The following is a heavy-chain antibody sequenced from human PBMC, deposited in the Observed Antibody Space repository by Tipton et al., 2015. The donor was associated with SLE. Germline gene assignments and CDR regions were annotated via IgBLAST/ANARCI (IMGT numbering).Heavy chain of an antibody. CDR2: IIPIFGST. CDR1: GYRFNNYG. Sequence: QLVQSGAEVKKPGASVKVSCKASGYRFNNYGITWVRQAPGQGLEWMAGIIPIFGSTFYAQKFQGRVTLATDKSTGTAYIELRTLTSEDTAVYYCARDSPLDHYFDGWGQGTLVTVSS. V-gene: IGHV1-69*06. J-gene: IGHJ4*02. CDR3: ARDSPLDHYFDG.